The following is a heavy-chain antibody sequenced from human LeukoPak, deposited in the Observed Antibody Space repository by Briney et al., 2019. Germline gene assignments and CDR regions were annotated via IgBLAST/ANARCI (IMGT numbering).Heavy chain of an antibody. V-gene: IGHV1-2*02. J-gene: IGHJ4*02. CDR1: GYTFTGYY. CDR2: INPNSGGT. CDR3: ARELIDCSSTSCFYYDFWSGYWSNDYYFDY. Sequence: ASVKVSCKASGYTFTGYYMHWVRQAPGQGLEWMGWINPNSGGTDYVQKFQGRVTMTRDTSISTAYMELSRLRSDDTAVYYCARELIDCSSTSCFYYDFWSGYWSNDYYFDYWGQGTLVTVSS. D-gene: IGHD3-3*01.